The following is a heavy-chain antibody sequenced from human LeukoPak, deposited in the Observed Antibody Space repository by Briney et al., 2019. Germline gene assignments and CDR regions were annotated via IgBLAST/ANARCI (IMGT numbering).Heavy chain of an antibody. J-gene: IGHJ3*02. Sequence: SETLSLTCTVSGYSINSGYFWGWIRQPPGKGLEWIGSIYYSGSTYYNPSLMSRVTISVNMTKNQFSLKLSSVTAADTAVYYCARVARIGDYYDSSGYSRPDTFDIWGQGTMVTVSS. V-gene: IGHV4-38-2*02. CDR3: ARVARIGDYYDSSGYSRPDTFDI. CDR2: IYYSGST. D-gene: IGHD3-22*01. CDR1: GYSINSGYF.